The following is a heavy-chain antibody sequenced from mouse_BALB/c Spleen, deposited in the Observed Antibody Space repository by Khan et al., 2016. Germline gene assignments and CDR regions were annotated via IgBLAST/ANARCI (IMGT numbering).Heavy chain of an antibody. V-gene: IGHV10-1*02. Sequence: VQLVESGGGLVQPKGSLKLSCAASGFTFNTYAMDWVRQAPGKGLEWVARIRTKGNNLSTYYADSVKDRFTISRDDSQSMLYLQMNNLKTEDTAMYYCVRQNLRWYFDVWGAGTTVTVSS. J-gene: IGHJ1*01. D-gene: IGHD1-1*01. CDR2: IRTKGNNLST. CDR3: VRQNLRWYFDV. CDR1: GFTFNTYA.